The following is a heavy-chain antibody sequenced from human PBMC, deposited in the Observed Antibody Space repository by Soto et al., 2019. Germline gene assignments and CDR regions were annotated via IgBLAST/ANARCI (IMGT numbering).Heavy chain of an antibody. CDR2: IIPSSETT. Sequence: SVKVSCKASGGTFDNHVLNWVRQAPGQGLEWVGGIIPSSETTNYAQKFQGRLTLIADANIVYMELSSLRSDDTAIYYCARRHVSSIHFLRFDDWGQGTLVTVSS. D-gene: IGHD3-3*02. CDR1: GGTFDNHV. J-gene: IGHJ4*02. V-gene: IGHV1-69*13. CDR3: ARRHVSSIHFLRFDD.